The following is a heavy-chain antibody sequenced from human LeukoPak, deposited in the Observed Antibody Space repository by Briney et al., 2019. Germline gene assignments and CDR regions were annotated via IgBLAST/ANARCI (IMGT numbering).Heavy chain of an antibody. J-gene: IGHJ4*02. CDR3: ARRMGVAGLGGHYYFDY. CDR1: GGSISSSS. Sequence: SETLSLTCTVSGGSISSSSWSWIRQPPGKQLQWIGYIQTTGLTNHNPSLMGRVTISADTSKNQLSLKLTSVTAADTAVYYCARRMGVAGLGGHYYFDYWGQGTLVTVSS. D-gene: IGHD6-19*01. CDR2: IQTTGLT. V-gene: IGHV4-4*09.